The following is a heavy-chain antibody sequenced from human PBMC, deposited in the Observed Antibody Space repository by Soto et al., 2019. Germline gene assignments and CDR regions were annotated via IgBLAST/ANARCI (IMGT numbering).Heavy chain of an antibody. J-gene: IGHJ4*02. CDR3: AESMGGSGTYVS. V-gene: IGHV1-18*01. D-gene: IGHD3-10*01. Sequence: ASVKVPCKASGYIFTSYCISWVRHAPGEGLEWMGWISNYNGITNYAQKVQGRVTLTTDRSTSTAYMELRSLRSDDTAVYYCAESMGGSGTYVSWGQGTLVTVSS. CDR2: ISNYNGIT. CDR1: GYIFTSYC.